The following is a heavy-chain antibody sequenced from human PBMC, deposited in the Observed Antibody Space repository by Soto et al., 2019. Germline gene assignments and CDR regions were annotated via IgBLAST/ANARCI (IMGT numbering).Heavy chain of an antibody. CDR1: GFTFSSYA. CDR2: ISGSGGST. CDR3: ATVRGRDYDLWSGPASGGDR. D-gene: IGHD3-3*01. J-gene: IGHJ5*02. Sequence: LRLSCAASGFTFSSYAMSWVRQAPGKGLEWVSAISGSGGSTYYADSVKGRFTISRDNSKNTLYLQMNSLRAEDTAVNYCATVRGRDYDLWSGPASGGDRWGKGRLVAVSS. V-gene: IGHV3-23*01.